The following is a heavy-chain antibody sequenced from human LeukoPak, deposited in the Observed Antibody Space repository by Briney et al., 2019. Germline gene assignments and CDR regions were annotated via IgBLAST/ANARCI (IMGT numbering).Heavy chain of an antibody. CDR2: IYYSGNT. Sequence: SETLSLTCTVSGGAISSSNSYWGWIRQPPGKGLEWIGSIYYSGNTYYNASLKSQVSISIDTSKNQFSLRLTSVTAADTAVYYCARQTGSGLFILPGGQGTLVTVSS. V-gene: IGHV4-39*01. J-gene: IGHJ4*02. CDR3: ARQTGSGLFILP. D-gene: IGHD3/OR15-3a*01. CDR1: GGAISSSNSY.